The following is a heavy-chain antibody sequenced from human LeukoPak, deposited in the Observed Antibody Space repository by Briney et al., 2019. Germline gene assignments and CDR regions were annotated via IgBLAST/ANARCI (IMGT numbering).Heavy chain of an antibody. J-gene: IGHJ4*02. V-gene: IGHV4-59*08. CDR1: GVSISGYY. CDR2: IYYSGSS. CDR3: ARPYSSSWKGGFDY. Sequence: KPSETLSLTCTVSGVSISGYYWSWIRQPPGKGLEWIGYIYYSGSSNYNPSLKSRVTISVDTSKNQFSLKLSSVTAADTAVYYCARPYSSSWKGGFDYWGQGTLVTVSS. D-gene: IGHD6-13*01.